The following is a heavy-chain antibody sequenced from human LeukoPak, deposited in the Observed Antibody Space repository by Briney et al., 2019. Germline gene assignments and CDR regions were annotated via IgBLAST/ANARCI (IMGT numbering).Heavy chain of an antibody. Sequence: PSETLSLTCTVSGYSISSGYYWGWIRQPPGKGLEWIGSIYHSGSTYYNPSLKSRVTISVDTSKCQFSLKLSSVTAADTAVYYCARDLYPADFGSLDYWGQGTLVTVSS. CDR2: IYHSGST. CDR1: GYSISSGYY. CDR3: ARDLYPADFGSLDY. J-gene: IGHJ4*02. V-gene: IGHV4-38-2*02. D-gene: IGHD3-16*01.